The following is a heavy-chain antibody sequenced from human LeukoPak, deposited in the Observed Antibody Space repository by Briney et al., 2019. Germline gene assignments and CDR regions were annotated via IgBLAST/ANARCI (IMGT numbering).Heavy chain of an antibody. Sequence: GGSLRLSCAASGFTFTTYGMHWVRQAPGKGLEWVAVVAYDGINKYYADSVKGRFTISRDNSKNTIYLQMSSLRAEDTAVYYCARAIGTIFGVVMTDFYYYYMDVWGKGTTITVSS. D-gene: IGHD3-3*01. V-gene: IGHV3-30*03. CDR3: ARAIGTIFGVVMTDFYYYYMDV. CDR1: GFTFTTYG. J-gene: IGHJ6*03. CDR2: VAYDGINK.